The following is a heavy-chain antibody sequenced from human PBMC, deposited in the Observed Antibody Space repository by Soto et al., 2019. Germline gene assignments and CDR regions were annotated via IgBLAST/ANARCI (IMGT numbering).Heavy chain of an antibody. CDR2: ISGSGGST. V-gene: IGHV3-23*01. J-gene: IGHJ4*02. Sequence: GGSLRLSCAASGFTFSSYAMSWVRQAPGKGLEWVSAISGSGGSTYYADSVKGRFTISRDNSKNTLYLQMNSLRAEDTAVYYCAKDVDSVTPWWTPVYFDYWGQGTLVTVPQ. CDR3: AKDVDSVTPWWTPVYFDY. D-gene: IGHD2-15*01. CDR1: GFTFSSYA.